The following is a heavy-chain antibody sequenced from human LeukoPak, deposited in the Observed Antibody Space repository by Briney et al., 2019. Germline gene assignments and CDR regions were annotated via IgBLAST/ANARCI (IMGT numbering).Heavy chain of an antibody. CDR2: IGGSGGVT. D-gene: IGHD3-10*01. V-gene: IGHV3-23*01. CDR1: GFTSSSLA. Sequence: GGSLRLSCAASGFTSSSLAMTWVRQAPGKGLEWVSTIGGSGGVTYYADSVKGQFTISRDNSRSALYLQMNSLRAEDTAIYYCAKDHFGDHYFDYWGQGTLVTVSS. CDR3: AKDHFGDHYFDY. J-gene: IGHJ4*02.